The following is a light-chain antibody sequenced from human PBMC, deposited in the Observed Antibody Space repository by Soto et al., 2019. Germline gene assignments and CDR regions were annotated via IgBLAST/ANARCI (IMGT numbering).Light chain of an antibody. Sequence: DIQKTQSPSSLSASVGDRVTITCRASLGIRNDLGWYQHKPGKAPKRLIYAASSLQSGVPSRFSGSGSGTEFTLTISSLQPEDFATYFCLQHDSYPWTFGQGTKVDIK. CDR1: LGIRND. CDR3: LQHDSYPWT. V-gene: IGKV1-17*01. CDR2: AAS. J-gene: IGKJ1*01.